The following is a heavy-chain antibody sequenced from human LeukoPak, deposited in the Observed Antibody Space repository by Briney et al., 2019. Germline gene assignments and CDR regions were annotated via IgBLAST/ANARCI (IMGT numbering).Heavy chain of an antibody. Sequence: GGSLRLSCAASGFTFSGYAMSWVRQAPGKGLEWVSAISGSGGSTYYADSVKGRFTISRDNSKNTLYLQMNSLRAEDTAVYYCAKDRGYYRAFDYWGQGTLVTVSS. J-gene: IGHJ4*02. D-gene: IGHD1-26*01. V-gene: IGHV3-23*01. CDR2: ISGSGGST. CDR1: GFTFSGYA. CDR3: AKDRGYYRAFDY.